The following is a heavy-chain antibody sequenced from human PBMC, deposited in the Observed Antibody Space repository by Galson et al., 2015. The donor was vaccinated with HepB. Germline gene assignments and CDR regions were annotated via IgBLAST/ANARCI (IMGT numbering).Heavy chain of an antibody. CDR2: IYPGDSDP. J-gene: IGHJ4*02. Sequence: SGAEVKKPGESLRISCKASGYSFSNYWIGWVRQMPGKGLEWMGIIYPGDSDPKYSPSFQGQVTISVDKSITTAYLQWSSLKASDTAMYYCASSYQYHSTGFFSPFDFWGQGTLVTVSS. CDR1: GYSFSNYW. D-gene: IGHD3-22*01. CDR3: ASSYQYHSTGFFSPFDF. V-gene: IGHV5-51*01.